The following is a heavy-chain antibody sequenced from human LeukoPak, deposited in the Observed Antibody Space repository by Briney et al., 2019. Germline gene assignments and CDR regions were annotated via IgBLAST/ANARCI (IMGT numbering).Heavy chain of an antibody. CDR1: GYTFSTHD. CDR3: ARVGSAYYDSRGYYVYYFDY. D-gene: IGHD3-22*01. V-gene: IGHV1-8*01. J-gene: IGHJ4*02. Sequence: ASVKVSCKASGYTFSTHDINWVRQATGQGLEWMGWINPNSGNSGYAQKFQGRVTMTRDTSISTAYMELSSLRSGDTAVYYCARVGSAYYDSRGYYVYYFDYWGQGTLVTVSS. CDR2: INPNSGNS.